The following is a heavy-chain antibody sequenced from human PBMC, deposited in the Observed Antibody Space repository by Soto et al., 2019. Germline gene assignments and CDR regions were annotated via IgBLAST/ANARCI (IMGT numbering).Heavy chain of an antibody. CDR3: ARGAPGRYCDY. V-gene: IGHV4-34*01. CDR2: ITHSGRT. CDR1: GGSFSGYY. Sequence: QVQLQQWGAGLLKPSETLSLTCGVDGGSFSGYYWSWIRQPPGKGLEWIGEITHSGRTNYNPSLRSXXTXSXXTPKHQCSLKLSSVTAADTAVYYCARGAPGRYCDYWGQGTLVTASS. J-gene: IGHJ4*02.